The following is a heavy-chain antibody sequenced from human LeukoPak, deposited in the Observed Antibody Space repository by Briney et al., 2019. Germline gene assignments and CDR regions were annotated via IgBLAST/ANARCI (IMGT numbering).Heavy chain of an antibody. Sequence: ASVKVSCKASGYTFTGYHIHWVRQAPGQGLEWMGLINPGSGGTNYLQKFQGRVTMTRDTSISTAYMELSSLRSDDTAVYYCARDQSGSYEFWGQGTLVTVSS. D-gene: IGHD1-26*01. CDR2: INPGSGGT. CDR1: GYTFTGYH. J-gene: IGHJ4*02. V-gene: IGHV1-2*02. CDR3: ARDQSGSYEF.